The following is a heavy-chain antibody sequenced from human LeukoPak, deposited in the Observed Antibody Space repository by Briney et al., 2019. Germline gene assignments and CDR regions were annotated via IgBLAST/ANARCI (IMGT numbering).Heavy chain of an antibody. CDR3: AKASWGTYAFDI. CDR2: IRLDGSDK. V-gene: IGHV3-30*02. Sequence: GGSLRLSCAASGFTFSSYGMHWVRQAPGKGLEWVAFIRLDGSDKYYADSVRGQFTISRDNSKNTLYLQVNSLRADDTAVYYCAKASWGTYAFDIWGQGTMVTVSS. D-gene: IGHD3-16*01. J-gene: IGHJ3*02. CDR1: GFTFSSYG.